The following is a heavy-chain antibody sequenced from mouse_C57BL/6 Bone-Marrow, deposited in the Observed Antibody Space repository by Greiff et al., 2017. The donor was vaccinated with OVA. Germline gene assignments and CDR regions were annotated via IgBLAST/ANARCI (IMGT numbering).Heavy chain of an antibody. J-gene: IGHJ3*01. CDR3: ARPNYYGSFAY. CDR2: ISSGSSTI. V-gene: IGHV5-17*01. Sequence: VESGGGLVKPGGSLKLSCAASGFTFSDYGMHWVRQAPEKGLEWVAYISSGSSTIYYADTVKGRFTISRDNAKNTLFLQMTSLRSEDTAMYYCARPNYYGSFAYWGQGTLVTVSA. CDR1: GFTFSDYG. D-gene: IGHD1-1*01.